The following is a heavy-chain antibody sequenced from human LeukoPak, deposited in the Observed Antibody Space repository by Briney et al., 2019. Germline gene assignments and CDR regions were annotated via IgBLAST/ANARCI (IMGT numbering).Heavy chain of an antibody. CDR1: GGSISSGDYY. V-gene: IGHV4-30-4*08. Sequence: PSETLSLTCTVSGGSISSGDYYWSWVRQPPGKGLEWIGYIYYSGSTYYNPSLKSRVTISVDTSKNQFSLKLSSVTAADTAVYYCAGPVVPAAKDSFDIWGQGTMVTVSS. D-gene: IGHD2-2*01. CDR3: AGPVVPAAKDSFDI. J-gene: IGHJ3*02. CDR2: IYYSGST.